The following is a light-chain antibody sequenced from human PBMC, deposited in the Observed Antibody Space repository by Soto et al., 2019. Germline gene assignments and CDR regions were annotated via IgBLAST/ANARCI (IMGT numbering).Light chain of an antibody. CDR1: SSNIGAGYD. V-gene: IGLV1-40*01. Sequence: QSVLTQPPSVSGAPGQRVTISCTGSSSNIGAGYDVHWYQQLPGTAPKLLIYGNSNRPSGVPDRFSGSKSGTSASLAITGLQAEDEADDYCQSYDSSMSGSVFGNGTKVTVL. J-gene: IGLJ1*01. CDR2: GNS. CDR3: QSYDSSMSGSV.